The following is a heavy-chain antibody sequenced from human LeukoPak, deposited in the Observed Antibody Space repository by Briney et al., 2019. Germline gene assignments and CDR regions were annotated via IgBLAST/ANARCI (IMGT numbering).Heavy chain of an antibody. CDR1: GFAFSDSY. CDR2: ISTSATTI. D-gene: IGHD3-10*01. CDR3: ARSSFGDYVNY. J-gene: IGHJ4*02. V-gene: IGHV3-11*01. Sequence: GGSLRLSCAASGFAFSDSYMSWIRQAPGKGLEWVSYISTSATTIYYADSVKGRFTISRDNAKNSLYLQMNSLRAEDTALYYCARSSFGDYVNYWGQGTLVTVSS.